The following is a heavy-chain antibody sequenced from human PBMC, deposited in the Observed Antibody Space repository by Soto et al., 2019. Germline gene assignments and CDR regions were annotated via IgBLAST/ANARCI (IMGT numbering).Heavy chain of an antibody. D-gene: IGHD3-3*01. V-gene: IGHV3-48*03. CDR2: ISSSDSAI. J-gene: IGHJ4*02. CDR1: GFSFSSYE. CDR3: ASLEMATMQG. Sequence: EVQLVESGGGLVQPGGSLRLSCAASGFSFSSYEMNWVRQAPGKGLEWVSYISSSDSAIYYADSVKGRFTISRDNAKNSLYLQMTSLRAEDTAVYYCASLEMATMQGWGQGTLVTVSS.